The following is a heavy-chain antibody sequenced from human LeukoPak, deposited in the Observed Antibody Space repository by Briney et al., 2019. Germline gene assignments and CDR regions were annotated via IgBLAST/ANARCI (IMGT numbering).Heavy chain of an antibody. Sequence: ASVKVSCKASGYTFTNYGISWVLQAPGQGLEWMGWISVYNGNTKYAQKFQDRVTMTTDTSTSTAYMELRSLRSDDTAVYYCARKQFPYGDYDLDYWGQGTLVTVSS. CDR1: GYTFTNYG. V-gene: IGHV1-18*01. D-gene: IGHD4-17*01. J-gene: IGHJ4*02. CDR3: ARKQFPYGDYDLDY. CDR2: ISVYNGNT.